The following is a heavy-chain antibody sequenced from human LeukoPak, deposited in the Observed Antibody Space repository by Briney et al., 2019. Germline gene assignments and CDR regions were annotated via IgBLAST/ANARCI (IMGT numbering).Heavy chain of an antibody. CDR1: GFTFDDYA. D-gene: IGHD1-26*01. CDR3: AKGSGKYYYYYGMDV. Sequence: GGSLRLSCVATGFTFDDYAMHWVRQAPGKGLEWVSGINWNSGSIGYADSVKGRFTISRDNAKNSLYLQMNSLRAEDTALYYCAKGSGKYYYYYGMDVWGQGTTVTVSS. V-gene: IGHV3-9*01. CDR2: INWNSGSI. J-gene: IGHJ6*02.